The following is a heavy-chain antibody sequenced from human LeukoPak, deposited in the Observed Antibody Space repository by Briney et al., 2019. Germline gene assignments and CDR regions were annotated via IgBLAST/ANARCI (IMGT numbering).Heavy chain of an antibody. J-gene: IGHJ1*01. CDR3: ARVDSSSWFFQH. V-gene: IGHV3-21*01. CDR2: ISSSSSYI. CDR1: GFTFSSYS. Sequence: GGSLRLSCAASGFTFSSYSMNWVRQAPGKGLEWVSSISSSSSYIYYADSVKGRFTISRDNAKNSLYLQMNSLRAEDTAVYYCARVDSSSWFFQHWGQGTLVTVSS. D-gene: IGHD6-13*01.